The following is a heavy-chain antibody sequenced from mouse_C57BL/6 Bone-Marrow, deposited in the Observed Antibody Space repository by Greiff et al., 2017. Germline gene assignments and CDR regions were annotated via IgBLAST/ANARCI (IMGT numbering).Heavy chain of an antibody. CDR3: ARRDGYPFAY. V-gene: IGHV5-6*02. D-gene: IGHD2-3*01. J-gene: IGHJ3*01. CDR1: GFTFSSYG. CDR2: ISSGGSYT. Sequence: EVMLVESGGDLVKPGGSLKLSCAASGFTFSSYGMSWVRQTPDKRLEWVATISSGGSYTYYPDSVKGRFTISRDNAKNTLYLQMSSLKSEDTAMYYCARRDGYPFAYWGQVTLVTVSA.